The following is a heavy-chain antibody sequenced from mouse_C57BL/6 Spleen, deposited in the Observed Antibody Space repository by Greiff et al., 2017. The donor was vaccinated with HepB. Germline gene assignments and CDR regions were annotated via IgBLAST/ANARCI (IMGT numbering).Heavy chain of an antibody. D-gene: IGHD2-5*01. CDR2: INPSNGGT. Sequence: QVHVKQPGTELVKPGASVKLSCKASGYTFTSYWMHWVKQRPGQGLEWIGNINPSNGGTNYNEKFKSKATLTVDKSSSTAYMQLSSLTSEDSAVYYCARSSNYPYWYFDVWGTGTTVTVSS. CDR1: GYTFTSYW. J-gene: IGHJ1*03. V-gene: IGHV1-53*01. CDR3: ARSSNYPYWYFDV.